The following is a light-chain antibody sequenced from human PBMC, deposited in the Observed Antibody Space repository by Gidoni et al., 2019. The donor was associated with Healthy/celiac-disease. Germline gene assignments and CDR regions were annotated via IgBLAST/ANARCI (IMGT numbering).Light chain of an antibody. CDR1: QSVLYSSNNKNY. V-gene: IGKV4-1*01. Sequence: DSVMTQSPASLAVSLGERATINCKSSQSVLYSSNNKNYLAWYQQKPGQPPKLLIYWASTRESGVPDRFSGSGSGTDFTLTISSLQAEDVAVYYCQQYYSSPGTFGQGTKVEIK. J-gene: IGKJ1*01. CDR3: QQYYSSPGT. CDR2: WAS.